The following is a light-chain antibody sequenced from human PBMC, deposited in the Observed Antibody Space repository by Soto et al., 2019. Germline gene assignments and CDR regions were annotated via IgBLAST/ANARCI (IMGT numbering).Light chain of an antibody. V-gene: IGKV3-20*01. CDR2: GAS. CDR1: QSVTSKY. Sequence: EIVLTQSPDTLSLSPGERATLSCRASQSVTSKYLAWYQQKPGQAPRLLIHGASNRATGIPDRFSGSGSGTDFTLTISRLEPEDFAVYYCQQYGSSLTWTFGQGTKVDIK. J-gene: IGKJ1*01. CDR3: QQYGSSLTWT.